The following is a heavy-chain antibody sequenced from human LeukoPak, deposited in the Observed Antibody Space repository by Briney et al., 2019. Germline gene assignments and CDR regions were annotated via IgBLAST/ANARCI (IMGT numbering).Heavy chain of an antibody. V-gene: IGHV4-34*01. CDR3: ARQERFQDVFDI. CDR1: GGSFSGYC. Sequence: SETLSLTCAVYGGSFSGYCWSWIRQPPGKGLEWIGEINHSGSTNYNPSLKSRVTISVDTSKNQFSLKLSSVTAADTAVYYCARQERFQDVFDIWGQGTMVTVSS. J-gene: IGHJ3*02. CDR2: INHSGST. D-gene: IGHD1-1*01.